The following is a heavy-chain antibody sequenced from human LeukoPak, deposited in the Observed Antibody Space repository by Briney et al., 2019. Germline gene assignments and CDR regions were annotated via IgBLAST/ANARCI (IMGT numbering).Heavy chain of an antibody. CDR1: GFTFSSYA. V-gene: IGHV3-23*01. CDR2: ITGSAGST. CDR3: AKDLMGQWLSPYYYGMDV. Sequence: GGSLRLSCAASGFTFSSYAMSWVRRAPGKGLEWVSGITGSAGSTYYADSVKGRLTISRDNSKNTLYPQMNSLRAEDTATYYCAKDLMGQWLSPYYYGMDVWGQGTTVTVSS. J-gene: IGHJ6*02. D-gene: IGHD6-19*01.